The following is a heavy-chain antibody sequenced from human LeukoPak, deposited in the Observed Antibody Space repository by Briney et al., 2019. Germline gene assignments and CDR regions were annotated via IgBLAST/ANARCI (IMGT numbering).Heavy chain of an antibody. D-gene: IGHD3-10*01. J-gene: IGHJ5*02. CDR2: IGTAGDT. CDR1: GFTFSSYD. V-gene: IGHV3-13*01. Sequence: GGSLRLSCAASGFTFSSYDMHWVRQATGKGLEWVSAIGTAGDTYYPGSVKGRFTISRENAKSSLYLQMNSLRAGDTAVYYCARAGHYGSGSSNWFDPWGQGTLVTVSS. CDR3: ARAGHYGSGSSNWFDP.